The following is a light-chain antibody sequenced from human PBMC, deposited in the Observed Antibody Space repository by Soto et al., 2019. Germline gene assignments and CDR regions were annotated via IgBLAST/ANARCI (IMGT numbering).Light chain of an antibody. CDR1: QSVSSSY. V-gene: IGKV3-20*01. CDR3: QHYGTSAL. J-gene: IGKJ3*01. CDR2: DAS. Sequence: EIVLTQSPGTLSLSPGERATLSCRASQSVSSSYLAWYQQKPGQAPRLLIYDASRATGIPDRFSASGSGTDFTLTITRLEPEDFAVYYCQHYGTSALFGPGTIVEI.